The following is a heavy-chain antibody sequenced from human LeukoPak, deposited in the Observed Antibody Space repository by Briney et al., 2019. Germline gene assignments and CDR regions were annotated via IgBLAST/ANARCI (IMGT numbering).Heavy chain of an antibody. CDR2: IKEDGSEK. D-gene: IGHD6-6*01. J-gene: IGHJ4*02. CDR3: ARDYRYSSSRESGFDY. CDR1: GFTFSSHW. V-gene: IGHV3-7*01. Sequence: GGSLRLSCAASGFTFSSHWISWGRQAPGKGLGWGANIKEDGSEKYYVDSVKGRFTISRDNAKNSLYLQMNSLRGEDTAVYYCARDYRYSSSRESGFDYWGQGTLVTVSS.